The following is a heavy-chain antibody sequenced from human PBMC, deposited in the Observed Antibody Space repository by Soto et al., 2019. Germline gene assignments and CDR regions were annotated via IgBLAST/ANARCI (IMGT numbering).Heavy chain of an antibody. Sequence: SGTLSLTCSVSGGSISLYDWSWIRQPAGKGLEWIGRIYASGSTNYNPSLKSRVTMSVATSKNQFSLKLTSVTAADTATYYCARGGMVIIPTATAFDYWGQGTLVTVSS. J-gene: IGHJ4*02. CDR2: IYASGST. D-gene: IGHD1-1*01. V-gene: IGHV4-4*07. CDR3: ARGGMVIIPTATAFDY. CDR1: GGSISLYD.